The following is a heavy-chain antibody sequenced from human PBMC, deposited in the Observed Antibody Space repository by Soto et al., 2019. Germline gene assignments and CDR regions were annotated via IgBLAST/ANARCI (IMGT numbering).Heavy chain of an antibody. V-gene: IGHV4-39*01. Sequence: QLQLQESGPGLVKPSETLSLTCTVSGGSISSSPYYWGWFRQPPGKGLAWIGSIYDSGSTYYNPSLQRRFTLPVDTSTNQFSLQLSSVTAADTAVDYCARLRTRATSDFWGQGTLVTVSS. CDR2: IYDSGST. D-gene: IGHD1-1*01. CDR1: GGSISSSPYY. CDR3: ARLRTRATSDF. J-gene: IGHJ4*02.